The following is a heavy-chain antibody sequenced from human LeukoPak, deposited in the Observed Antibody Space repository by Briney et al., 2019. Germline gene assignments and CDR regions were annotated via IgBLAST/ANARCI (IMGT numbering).Heavy chain of an antibody. CDR3: ARVTYYDSSGSDAFDI. V-gene: IGHV1-18*01. CDR1: GYTFSNYG. J-gene: IGHJ3*02. Sequence: ASVKVSCKASGYTFSNYGISWVRQAPGQGLEWMGWISAYNGNTNYAQNLQGRVTMTTDTSTSTAYMELRGLRSDDTAVYYCARVTYYDSSGSDAFDIWGQGTMVTVSS. D-gene: IGHD3-22*01. CDR2: ISAYNGNT.